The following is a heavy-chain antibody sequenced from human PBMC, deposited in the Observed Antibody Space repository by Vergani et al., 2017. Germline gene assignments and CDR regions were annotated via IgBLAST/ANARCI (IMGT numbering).Heavy chain of an antibody. J-gene: IGHJ3*02. CDR1: GGSISSGGYY. D-gene: IGHD3-22*01. Sequence: QVQLQESGPGLVKPSQTLSVTCTVSGGSISSGGYYWSWIRQHPGKGREWIGYIYYSGSTYYNPSLKSRVTISVDTSKNQFSLKLSSVTAADTAVYYCARDRDSSGSDAFDIWGQGTMVTVSS. CDR3: ARDRDSSGSDAFDI. CDR2: IYYSGST. V-gene: IGHV4-31*03.